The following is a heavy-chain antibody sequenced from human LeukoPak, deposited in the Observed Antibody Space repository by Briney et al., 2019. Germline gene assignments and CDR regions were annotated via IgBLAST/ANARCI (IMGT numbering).Heavy chain of an antibody. D-gene: IGHD4-17*01. CDR2: IHTSGST. Sequence: PSETLSLTCTVSGASISGDYWTWIRQPAGTGLEWIGRIHTSGSTNYNPSLKSRLTMSVDTSKNQFSLKLNSVTAADTAVYYCVRAGDYGDYVGWFDPWGQGTLVTVSS. V-gene: IGHV4-4*07. CDR3: VRAGDYGDYVGWFDP. CDR1: GASISGDY. J-gene: IGHJ5*02.